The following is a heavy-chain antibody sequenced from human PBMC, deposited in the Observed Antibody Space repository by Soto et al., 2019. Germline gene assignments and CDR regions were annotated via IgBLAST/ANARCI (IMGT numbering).Heavy chain of an antibody. D-gene: IGHD2-15*01. V-gene: IGHV4-31*03. Sequence: SETLSLTCTVSGGSISSGGYYWSWIRQHPGKGLEWIGYIYYSGSTYYNPSLKSRVTISVDTSKNQFSLKLSSVTAADTAVYYCARGGCSGGSCYSVLDGAFDIWGQGTMVTVSS. CDR1: GGSISSGGYY. CDR3: ARGGCSGGSCYSVLDGAFDI. CDR2: IYYSGST. J-gene: IGHJ3*02.